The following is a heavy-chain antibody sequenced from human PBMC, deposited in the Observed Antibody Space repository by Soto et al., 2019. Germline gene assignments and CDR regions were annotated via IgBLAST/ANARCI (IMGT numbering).Heavy chain of an antibody. CDR1: GYTFTSYA. D-gene: IGHD1-26*01. CDR2: INAGNGNT. CDR3: AGISGSYRAEYFQH. V-gene: IGHV1-3*01. Sequence: ASVKVSCKASGYTFTSYAMHWVRQAPGQRLEWMGWINAGNGNTKYSQKFQGRVTITRDTSASTAYMELSSLRSEDTAVYYCAGISGSYRAEYFQHWGQGTLVTVSS. J-gene: IGHJ1*01.